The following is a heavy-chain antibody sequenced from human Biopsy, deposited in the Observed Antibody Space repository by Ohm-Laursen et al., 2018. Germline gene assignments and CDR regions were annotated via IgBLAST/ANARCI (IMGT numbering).Heavy chain of an antibody. CDR1: GGSLNNHY. D-gene: IGHD3-22*01. V-gene: IGHV4-4*08. Sequence: SETLSLTCSVSGGSLNNHYWSWIRQSPGKGLEWLAYIYSSGRTNYNPSLKSRIIVSVHTPKNQLPRKVTSVTATDTAMYYCARHDRSGYWGLDYWGQGALVTVSA. J-gene: IGHJ4*02. CDR2: IYSSGRT. CDR3: ARHDRSGYWGLDY.